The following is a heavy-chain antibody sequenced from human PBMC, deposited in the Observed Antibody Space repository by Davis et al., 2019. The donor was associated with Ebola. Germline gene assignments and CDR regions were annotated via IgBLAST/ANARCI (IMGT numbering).Heavy chain of an antibody. CDR2: ISGSGGST. Sequence: GESLKISCAASGFTFSSYAMSWVRQAPGKGLEWVSAISGSGGSTYYADSVKGRFTISRDNSKNTLYLQMNSLRAEDTAVYYCAKNWGEQQLVLHYYYYYMDVWGKGTTVTVSS. D-gene: IGHD6-13*01. V-gene: IGHV3-23*01. CDR1: GFTFSSYA. CDR3: AKNWGEQQLVLHYYYYYMDV. J-gene: IGHJ6*03.